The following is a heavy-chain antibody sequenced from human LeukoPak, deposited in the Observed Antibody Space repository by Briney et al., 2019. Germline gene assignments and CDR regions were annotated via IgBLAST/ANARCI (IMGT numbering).Heavy chain of an antibody. J-gene: IGHJ4*02. V-gene: IGHV4-30-4*08. D-gene: IGHD6-19*01. CDR1: GGSISSGDYY. CDR3: ARDSTGNQNGQIDSSGWYFDY. CDR2: IYYSGST. Sequence: PSETLSLTCTVSGGSISSGDYYWSWIRQPPGKGLEWIGYIYYSGSTYYNPSLKSRVTISVDTSEDQFSLKLSSVTAADTAVYYCARDSTGNQNGQIDSSGWYFDYWGQGTLVTVSS.